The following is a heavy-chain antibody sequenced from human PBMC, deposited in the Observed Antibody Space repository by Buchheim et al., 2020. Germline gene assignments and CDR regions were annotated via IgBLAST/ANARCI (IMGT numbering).Heavy chain of an antibody. Sequence: QLQLQESGSGLVKPSQTLSLTCAVSGGSISSGGYSWSWIRQPPGKGLEWIGYIYHSGSTYYNPSLKSRVTISVERSKNQFSLKLSSVTAADTAVYYCASSNMITFGGVTHMDVWGQGTT. CDR2: IYHSGST. CDR1: GGSISSGGYS. D-gene: IGHD3-16*01. V-gene: IGHV4-30-2*01. J-gene: IGHJ6*02. CDR3: ASSNMITFGGVTHMDV.